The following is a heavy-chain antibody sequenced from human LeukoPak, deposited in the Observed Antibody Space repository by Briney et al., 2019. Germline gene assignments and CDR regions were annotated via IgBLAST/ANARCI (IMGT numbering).Heavy chain of an antibody. D-gene: IGHD2-2*01. J-gene: IGHJ4*02. CDR2: ISSSGSTI. V-gene: IGHV3-11*04. CDR3: ASILGYCSSTSCYAFDY. Sequence: PGGSLRLSCAASGFTFSDYYMSWIRQAPGKGLEWVSYISSSGSTIYYADSVKGRFTISRDNAKNSLYLQMNSLRAEDTAVYYCASILGYCSSTSCYAFDYWGQGTLVTVSS. CDR1: GFTFSDYY.